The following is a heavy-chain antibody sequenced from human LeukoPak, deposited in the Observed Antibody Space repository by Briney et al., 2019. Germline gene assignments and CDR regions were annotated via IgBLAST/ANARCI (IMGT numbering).Heavy chain of an antibody. CDR2: IYYSGST. CDR3: ARRSRDAFDI. V-gene: IGHV4-59*01. Sequence: SETLSLTCAAYVGSFSGYYWSWMRQPPGKGLEWIGYIYYSGSTKYNPSLKSRVTISVDTSKNQFSLKLGSVTAADTAVYYCARRSRDAFDIWGQGTMVTVSS. CDR1: VGSFSGYY. J-gene: IGHJ3*02.